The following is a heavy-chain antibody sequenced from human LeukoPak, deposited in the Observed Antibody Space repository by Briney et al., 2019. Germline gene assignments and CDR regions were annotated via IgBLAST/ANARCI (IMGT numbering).Heavy chain of an antibody. J-gene: IGHJ4*02. CDR1: GFTFSNYD. V-gene: IGHV3-33*06. D-gene: IGHD6-13*01. CDR2: IWYDGSNK. CDR3: AKTGYSSSWLFDY. Sequence: PGGSLRLSCAASGFTFSNYDIHWVRQAPGKGLEWVAVIWYDGSNKYYADSVKGRFTISRDNSKNTVYLQMNRLRGGDTAVYYCAKTGYSSSWLFDYWGQGTLVTVSS.